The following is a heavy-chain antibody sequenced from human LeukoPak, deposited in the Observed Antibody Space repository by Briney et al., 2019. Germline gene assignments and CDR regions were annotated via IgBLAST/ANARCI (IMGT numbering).Heavy chain of an antibody. CDR3: AKSLSNYYDFWSGYSYYFDY. Sequence: PGGSLRLSCAASGFTFSSYAMSWVRQAPGKGLEWVSAISGSGGSTYYADSVKGRFTISRDNSKNTLYLQMNSLRAEDTAVYYCAKSLSNYYDFWSGYSYYFDYWGQGTLVTVSS. CDR2: ISGSGGST. D-gene: IGHD3-3*01. V-gene: IGHV3-23*01. CDR1: GFTFSSYA. J-gene: IGHJ4*02.